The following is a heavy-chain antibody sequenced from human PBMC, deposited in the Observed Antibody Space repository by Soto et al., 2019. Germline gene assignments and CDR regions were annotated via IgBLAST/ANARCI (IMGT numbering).Heavy chain of an antibody. Sequence: GGFLRLSCSAFGFTFSIYAMKWVCKAQGKGLEYVSSISINGGSTHYADSVKGRFTISRDNSKNTQYLQMSSLRADDTALYYCVKGEYYYDSSGYYPSDYWGQGT. V-gene: IGHV3-64D*06. CDR3: VKGEYYYDSSGYYPSDY. J-gene: IGHJ4*02. CDR1: GFTFSIYA. D-gene: IGHD3-22*01. CDR2: ISINGGST.